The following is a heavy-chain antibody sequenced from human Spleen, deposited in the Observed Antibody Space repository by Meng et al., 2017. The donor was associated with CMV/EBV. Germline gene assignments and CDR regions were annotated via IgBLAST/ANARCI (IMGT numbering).Heavy chain of an antibody. CDR2: IKQDGSEK. J-gene: IGHJ4*02. D-gene: IGHD3-22*01. V-gene: IGHV3-7*01. CDR3: ARDNGYYDSSDYYYSVVFDY. CDR1: GFTFSSYW. Sequence: GGSLRLSCVASGFTFSSYWMSWVRQAPGKGLEWVANIKQDGSEKYYVDSVKGRFTISRDNAKNSLYLQMNSLRADDTAVYYCARDNGYYDSSDYYYSVVFDYWGQGTLVTVSS.